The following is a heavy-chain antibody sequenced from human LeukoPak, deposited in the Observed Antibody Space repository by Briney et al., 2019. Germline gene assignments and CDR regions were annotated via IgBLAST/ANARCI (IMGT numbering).Heavy chain of an antibody. V-gene: IGHV3-15*01. D-gene: IGHD3-10*01. CDR2: IKSKTDGGTT. J-gene: IGHJ4*02. CDR1: GFTFSNAW. Sequence: PGGSLRLSCAASGFTFSNAWMSWVRQAPGKGLEWVGRIKSKTDGGTTDYAAPVKGRFTISRDDSKNTLYLQMNRLKTEDTAVYYCTTDYGSGSYHYFNYWGQGTLVTVSS. CDR3: TTDYGSGSYHYFNY.